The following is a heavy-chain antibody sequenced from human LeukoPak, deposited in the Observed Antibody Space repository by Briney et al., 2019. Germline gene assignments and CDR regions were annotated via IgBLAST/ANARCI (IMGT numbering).Heavy chain of an antibody. V-gene: IGHV4-39*07. D-gene: IGHD3-3*01. CDR2: IYYSGST. CDR1: GGSISSSSYY. J-gene: IGHJ4*02. CDR3: ARDNGPYDFWSGYPHQYYFDY. Sequence: SETLSLTCTVSGGSISSSSYYWGWIRQPPGKGLEWLGSIYYSGSTYYNPSLKSRVTISVDTSKNQFSLKLSSVTAADTAVYYCARDNGPYDFWSGYPHQYYFDYWGQGTLVTVSS.